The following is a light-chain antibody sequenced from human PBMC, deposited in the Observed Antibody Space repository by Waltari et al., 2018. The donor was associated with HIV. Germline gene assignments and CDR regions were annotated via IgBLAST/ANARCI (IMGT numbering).Light chain of an antibody. V-gene: IGLV3-21*02. CDR1: NIGSKS. J-gene: IGLJ2*01. CDR3: QVWDSSSNHVV. Sequence: SYVLTQPPSVSVAPGQTARITCGGHNIGSKSVHWYHQKSGQAPVLFGYDDIDRPSGIPERFSGSNSGNTATLTISRAEAGDDADYYCQVWDSSSNHVVFGGGTKLTVL. CDR2: DDI.